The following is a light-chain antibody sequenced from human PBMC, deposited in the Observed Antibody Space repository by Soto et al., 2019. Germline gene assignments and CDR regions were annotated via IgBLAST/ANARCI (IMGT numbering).Light chain of an antibody. Sequence: QSALTQPASVSGSPGQSITISCTGTSSDVGSYNLVSWYQQHPGKAPKLMIYEGNKRPSGVSNRFSGSKSGNTASLTISGLQAEDEADYYCSSHSSSSTLVVFGGGTKLTVL. CDR3: SSHSSSSTLVV. CDR1: SSDVGSYNL. V-gene: IGLV2-14*02. CDR2: EGN. J-gene: IGLJ2*01.